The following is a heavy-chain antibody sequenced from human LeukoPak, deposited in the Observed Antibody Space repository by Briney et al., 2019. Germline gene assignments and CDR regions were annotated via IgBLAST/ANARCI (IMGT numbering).Heavy chain of an antibody. Sequence: PGGSLRLSCAASGFTFSSYGMHWVRQAPGKGLEWVAFIRYDVSIKYYADSVKGRFTISRDNSKNTLYLQMNSLRAEDTAVYYCANLVGTDPTDRYFDYWGQGTLVTVSS. V-gene: IGHV3-30*02. CDR2: IRYDVSIK. CDR1: GFTFSSYG. CDR3: ANLVGTDPTDRYFDY. J-gene: IGHJ4*02. D-gene: IGHD1-14*01.